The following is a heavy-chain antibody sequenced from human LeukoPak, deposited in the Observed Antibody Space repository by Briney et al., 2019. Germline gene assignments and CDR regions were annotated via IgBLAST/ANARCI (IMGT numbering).Heavy chain of an antibody. CDR1: GYSFTSYW. V-gene: IGHV5-51*01. J-gene: IGHJ5*01. CDR2: IYPSDSAT. D-gene: IGHD3-22*01. CDR3: VRQDSSGYFYSRFDP. Sequence: GESLKISCKGSGYSFTSYWIGWVRQVPGKGLEWMGIIYPSDSATKYSPSFQGQVSISADKSISTAYLQWSSLKASDTAIYYCVRQDSSGYFYSRFDPWGQGTLVTVSS.